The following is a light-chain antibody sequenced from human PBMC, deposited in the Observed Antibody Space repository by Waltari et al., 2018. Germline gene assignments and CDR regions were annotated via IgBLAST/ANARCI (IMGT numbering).Light chain of an antibody. CDR3: CSYAGRATWA. J-gene: IGLJ3*02. V-gene: IGLV2-11*01. Sequence: QSALTQPRSVSGSPGHSVTIPCTGTSSDVGGYAYVSWYQQHPGKAPKLVIYEVNKRPSGVPDRFSGSKSGNTASLTISGLQADDEADYNCCSYAGRATWAFGGGTKLTVL. CDR2: EVN. CDR1: SSDVGGYAY.